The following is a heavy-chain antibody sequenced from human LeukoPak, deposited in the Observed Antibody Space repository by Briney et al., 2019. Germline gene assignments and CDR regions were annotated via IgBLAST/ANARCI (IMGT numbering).Heavy chain of an antibody. J-gene: IGHJ4*02. CDR1: GGSIRNYY. CDR3: DRVDDYNCLDY. Sequence: PSETLSLTCTVSGGSIRNYYWSWIRQPPGKGLEWIGYIYHTGSTNYNPSLKSRVTISVDTSKNQFSLKLSSVTAADTAVYFCDRVDDYNCLDYWGQGTLVTVSS. V-gene: IGHV4-59*03. D-gene: IGHD5-24*01. CDR2: IYHTGST.